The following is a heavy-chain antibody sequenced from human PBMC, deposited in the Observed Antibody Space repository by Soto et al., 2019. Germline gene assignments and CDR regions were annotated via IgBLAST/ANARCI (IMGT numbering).Heavy chain of an antibody. CDR1: GGSISNYY. CDR2: IYNSGNT. CDR3: ARESGDARAAPFFDY. V-gene: IGHV4-59*01. J-gene: IGHJ4*02. D-gene: IGHD2-21*01. Sequence: PSETLSLTCTVSGGSISNYYWSWIRQPPGKGLEYIGYIYNSGNTYFNPSLRSRVTMSVDTSKTQFSLKLTSVTPAATAVYYCARESGDARAAPFFDYLDRVTLGAVSS.